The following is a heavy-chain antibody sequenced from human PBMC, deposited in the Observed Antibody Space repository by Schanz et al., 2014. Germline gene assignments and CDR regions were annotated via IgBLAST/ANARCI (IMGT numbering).Heavy chain of an antibody. CDR2: LNFDETYT. D-gene: IGHD5-18*01. Sequence: EVQLVESGGELIQPGGSLRLSCEASGFTFSRYWMHWVRQAPGKGLEWVSRLNFDETYTSYADSVKGRFTISRDNAKNTVYLQMTRLRVEDTAVYCCARGGADSAMAHEYWGRGTLVTVSS. CDR3: ARGGADSAMAHEY. CDR1: GFTFSRYW. J-gene: IGHJ4*02. V-gene: IGHV3-74*01.